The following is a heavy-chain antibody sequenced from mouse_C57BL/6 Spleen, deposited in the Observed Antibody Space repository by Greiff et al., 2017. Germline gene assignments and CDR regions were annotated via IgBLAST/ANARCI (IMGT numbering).Heavy chain of an antibody. Sequence: EVQGVESGGGLVKPGGSLKLSCAASGFTFSSYAMSWVRQTPEKRLEWVATISDGGSYTYSPDNVKGRFTISRDNAKTNLFLQMSHLKSEDTAMYYCARDSGYFDVWGTGTTVTVSS. CDR3: ARDSGYFDV. V-gene: IGHV5-4*01. CDR2: ISDGGSYT. CDR1: GFTFSSYA. J-gene: IGHJ1*03.